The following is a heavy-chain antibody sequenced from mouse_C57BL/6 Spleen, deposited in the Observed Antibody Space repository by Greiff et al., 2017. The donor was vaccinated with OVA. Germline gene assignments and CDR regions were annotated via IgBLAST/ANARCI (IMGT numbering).Heavy chain of an antibody. V-gene: IGHV1-62-2*01. CDR1: GYTFTEYT. D-gene: IGHD1-1*01. CDR3: ARHEDYYGSSPYWYFDV. J-gene: IGHJ1*03. CDR2: FYPGSGSI. Sequence: QVQLQQSGAELVKPGASVKLSCMASGYTFTEYTIHWVKQRSGQGLEWIGWFYPGSGSIKYNEKFKDKATLTADKSSSTVYMELSRLTSEDSAVYFCARHEDYYGSSPYWYFDVWGTGTTVTVSS.